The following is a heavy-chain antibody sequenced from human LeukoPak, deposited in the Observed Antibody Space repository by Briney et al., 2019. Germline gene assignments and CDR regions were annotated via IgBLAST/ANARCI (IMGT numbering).Heavy chain of an antibody. Sequence: ASVKVSCKASGYSFTGYYIHWVRQAPGQGLEWMGWINPNSGGTNYAQKLQGRVTMTTDTSTSTAYMELRSLRSDDTAVYYCARQDGVAVAGTIDYWGQGTLVTVSS. V-gene: IGHV1-2*02. CDR2: INPNSGGT. J-gene: IGHJ4*02. D-gene: IGHD6-19*01. CDR3: ARQDGVAVAGTIDY. CDR1: GYSFTGYY.